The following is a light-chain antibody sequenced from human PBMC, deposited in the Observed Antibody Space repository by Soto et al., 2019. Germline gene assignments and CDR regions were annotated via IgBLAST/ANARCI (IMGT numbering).Light chain of an antibody. V-gene: IGKV1-9*01. CDR1: QAISSH. CDR2: AAS. J-gene: IGKJ1*01. Sequence: DIQLTQSPSFLSASVGDRVTITCRASQAISSHLAWYQQKPGRAPKVLIYAASILQSGVPSRFSGSGSGTEFALTISTLQPEDFATYYCLQLNSYPQTFGQGTQVEIK. CDR3: LQLNSYPQT.